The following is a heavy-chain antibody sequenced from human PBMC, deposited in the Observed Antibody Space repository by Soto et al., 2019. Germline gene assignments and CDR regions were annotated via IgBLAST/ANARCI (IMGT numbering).Heavy chain of an antibody. Sequence: HVELVQSGADVKKPGASVTISCKASGYTFTDYALHWVRQAPGQRLEWMGWMNAGVGNTLYSQKFQGRITITRDTYASTAYMELNSLKAEDTAIYYCARDTVYTFGSLNYWGPGTLVTVSS. J-gene: IGHJ4*02. CDR3: ARDTVYTFGSLNY. V-gene: IGHV1-3*01. CDR2: MNAGVGNT. D-gene: IGHD5-18*01. CDR1: GYTFTDYA.